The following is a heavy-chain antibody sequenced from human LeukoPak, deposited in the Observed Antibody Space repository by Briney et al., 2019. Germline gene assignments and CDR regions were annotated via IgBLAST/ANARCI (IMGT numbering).Heavy chain of an antibody. J-gene: IGHJ4*02. CDR2: ISGSGGST. CDR1: GFTFSSYA. V-gene: IGHV3-23*01. CDR3: AKDRLLYYDFWSGYWEPDY. Sequence: KAGGSLRLSCAASGFTFSSYAMSWVRQAPGKGLEWVSAISGSGGSTYYADSVKGRFTISRDNSKNTLYLQMNSLRAEDTAVYYCAKDRLLYYDFWSGYWEPDYWGQGTLVTVSS. D-gene: IGHD3-3*01.